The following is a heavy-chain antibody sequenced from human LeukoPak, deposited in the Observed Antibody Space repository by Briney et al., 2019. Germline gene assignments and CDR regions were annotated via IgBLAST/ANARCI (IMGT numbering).Heavy chain of an antibody. V-gene: IGHV3-7*01. CDR3: ARSGSGSYSTFFDY. D-gene: IGHD3-10*01. Sequence: GGSLRLSCAASGFTFSSYSMNWVRQAPGKGLEWVANIKQDGGDKYYVDAVKGRFTISRDSAKNSLSLQMNSLRAEDTAVYYCARSGSGSYSTFFDYWGQGTLVTVSS. J-gene: IGHJ4*02. CDR1: GFTFSSYS. CDR2: IKQDGGDK.